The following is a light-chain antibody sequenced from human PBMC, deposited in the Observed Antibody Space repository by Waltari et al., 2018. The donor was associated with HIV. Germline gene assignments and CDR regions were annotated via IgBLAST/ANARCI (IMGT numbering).Light chain of an antibody. CDR3: RTWDSSVGAAV. Sequence: QSVLTQPPSVSAAPGQKVTISCSGSSSNFGSGFVSWYQHLPGAAPRLLIYDNTKRPSWISDRFSGSKSGTSATLGITGLQTGDEADYYCRTWDSSVGAAVFGGGTRLTVL. CDR1: SSNFGSGF. V-gene: IGLV1-51*01. CDR2: DNT. J-gene: IGLJ3*02.